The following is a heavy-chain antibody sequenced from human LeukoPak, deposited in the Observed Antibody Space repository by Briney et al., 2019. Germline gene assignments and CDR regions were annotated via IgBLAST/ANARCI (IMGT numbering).Heavy chain of an antibody. CDR1: GYTFTGYY. CDR2: INPSRGGT. CDR3: ARGGGRYSSSWEIDY. V-gene: IGHV1-2*02. J-gene: IGHJ4*02. Sequence: ASVKVSCKASGYTFTGYYMHWLRQAPGQGLEWVGWINPSRGGTNSAQKFQGRVTMTRDTSISTAYMDLSSLRSDDTAVHYCARGGGRYSSSWEIDYWGQGTLVTVSS. D-gene: IGHD6-13*01.